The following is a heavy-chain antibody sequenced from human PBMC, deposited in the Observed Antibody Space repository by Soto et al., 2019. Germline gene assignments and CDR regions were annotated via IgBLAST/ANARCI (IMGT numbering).Heavy chain of an antibody. D-gene: IGHD3-10*01. CDR2: ISAYNGNT. CDR3: ARGVGSGSYYNQYNWFDP. Sequence: GASVKVSCKASGYTFTSYGISWVRQAPGQGLEWMGWISAYNGNTKYAQKVQGRVTMTTDTSTSTVYMELGSLRSDDTAVYYCARGVGSGSYYNQYNWFDPWGQGTLVTVSS. V-gene: IGHV1-18*01. CDR1: GYTFTSYG. J-gene: IGHJ5*02.